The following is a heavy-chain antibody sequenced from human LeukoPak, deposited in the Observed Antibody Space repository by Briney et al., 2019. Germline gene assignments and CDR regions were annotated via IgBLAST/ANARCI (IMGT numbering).Heavy chain of an antibody. V-gene: IGHV3-23*01. D-gene: IGHD3-16*02. CDR1: GFTFSSYA. CDR2: SGSGGST. CDR3: AKDHDYVWGSYRHYFDY. J-gene: IGHJ4*02. Sequence: LPGGSLRRSCAASGFTFSSYAMSWVRQAPGKGMKWVSASGSGGSTYYADSVKGRFTISRDNSKNTLYLQMNSLRAEDTAVYYCAKDHDYVWGSYRHYFDYWGQGTLVTVSS.